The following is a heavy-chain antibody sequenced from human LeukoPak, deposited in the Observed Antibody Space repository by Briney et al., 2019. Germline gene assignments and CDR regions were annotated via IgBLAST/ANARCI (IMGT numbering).Heavy chain of an antibody. D-gene: IGHD3-22*01. CDR2: IYYSGST. CDR3: ARRGDSSGYYTY. Sequence: SETLSITCTVSGGSISSSSYYWGWIRQPPGKGLEWIGSIYYSGSTYYNPSLKSRVTISVDTSKNQFSLKLSSVTAADTAVYYCARRGDSSGYYTYWGQGTLVTVSS. V-gene: IGHV4-39*01. CDR1: GGSISSSSYY. J-gene: IGHJ4*02.